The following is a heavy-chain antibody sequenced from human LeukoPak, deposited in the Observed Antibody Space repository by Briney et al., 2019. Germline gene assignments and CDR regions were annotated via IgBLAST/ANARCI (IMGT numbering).Heavy chain of an antibody. D-gene: IGHD3-22*01. CDR3: ARKFQYCYDSRRMDDAFDI. CDR1: GFTFSSYS. Sequence: GGSLRLSCAASGFTFSSYSMNWVRQAPGKGLEWVSSISSSSSYIYYADSVKGRFTISRDNAKNSLYLQMNSLRAEDTAVYYCARKFQYCYDSRRMDDAFDIWGQGTMVTVSS. V-gene: IGHV3-21*01. J-gene: IGHJ3*02. CDR2: ISSSSSYI.